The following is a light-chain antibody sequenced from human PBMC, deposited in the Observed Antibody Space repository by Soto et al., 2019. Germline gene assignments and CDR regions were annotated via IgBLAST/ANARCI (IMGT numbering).Light chain of an antibody. CDR2: DAS. Sequence: EIVLTQFPATLSLSPGERATLSCRASQSVRSSLAWYQQQPGQAPRLLIFDASNRATGIPPRFSGSGSGTDFTLTINSLEPEDFVVYYCQQRSNWPGTFGQGTKVEIK. CDR3: QQRSNWPGT. V-gene: IGKV3-11*01. CDR1: QSVRSS. J-gene: IGKJ1*01.